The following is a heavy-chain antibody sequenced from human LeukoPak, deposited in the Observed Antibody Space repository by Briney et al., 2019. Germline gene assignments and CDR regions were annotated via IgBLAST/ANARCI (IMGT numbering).Heavy chain of an antibody. D-gene: IGHD3-22*01. CDR2: INPNSGGT. CDR1: GYTFTGYY. J-gene: IGHJ4*02. V-gene: IGHV1-2*02. Sequence: ASVKVSCKASGYTFTGYYMHWVRQAPGQGLEWMGWINPNSGGTNYAQKFQGRVTMTRDTSISTAYMELSRLRSDDTAVYYCARDLAGYYDSSGYYGCWGQGTLVTVSS. CDR3: ARDLAGYYDSSGYYGC.